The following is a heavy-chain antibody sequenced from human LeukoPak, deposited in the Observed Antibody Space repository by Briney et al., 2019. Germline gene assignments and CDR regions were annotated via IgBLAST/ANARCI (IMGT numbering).Heavy chain of an antibody. Sequence: PGGSLRLSCAASGFTFSSYWMHWVRQAPGKGLVWVSRVNTDGSTPTYADSVKGRFTISRDNSKNTLYLQMNSLRAEDTAVYYCAKVIREVDMSHDYWGQGALVTVSS. J-gene: IGHJ4*02. D-gene: IGHD5-24*01. V-gene: IGHV3-74*01. CDR2: VNTDGSTP. CDR1: GFTFSSYW. CDR3: AKVIREVDMSHDY.